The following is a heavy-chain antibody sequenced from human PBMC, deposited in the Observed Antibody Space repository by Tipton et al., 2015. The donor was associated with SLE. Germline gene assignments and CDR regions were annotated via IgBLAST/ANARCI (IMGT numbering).Heavy chain of an antibody. V-gene: IGHV4-30-4*08. CDR2: IYYSGST. CDR3: ARGVAVAVVFDY. Sequence: TLSLTCTVSGGSISSGDYYWSWIRQPPGKGLEWIGYIYYSGSTYYNPSLKSRVTISVDTSKNQFSLKLSSVTAADTAVYYCARGVAVAVVFDYWGQGTLVTVSS. D-gene: IGHD6-19*01. CDR1: GGSISSGDYY. J-gene: IGHJ4*02.